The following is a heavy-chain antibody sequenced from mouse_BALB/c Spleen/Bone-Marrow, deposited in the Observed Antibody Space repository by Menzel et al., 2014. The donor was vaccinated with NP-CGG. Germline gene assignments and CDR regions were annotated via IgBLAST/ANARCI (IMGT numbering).Heavy chain of an antibody. CDR3: ARARGVTTATPYYFDY. Sequence: EVNLVESGGGLVKPGGSLKLSCAASGFSFSSYAVSWVRQAPEKRLEWVASISGGGNSYHSDNMKGRFTISRDNAKNILYLQMSILRSEDTAMYYCARARGVTTATPYYFDYWGQGTALTVSS. CDR2: ISGGGNS. CDR1: GFSFSSYA. V-gene: IGHV5-6-5*01. J-gene: IGHJ2*01. D-gene: IGHD1-2*01.